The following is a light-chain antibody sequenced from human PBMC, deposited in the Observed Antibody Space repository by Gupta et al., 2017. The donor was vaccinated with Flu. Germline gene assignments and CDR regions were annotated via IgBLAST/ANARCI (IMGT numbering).Light chain of an antibody. Sequence: DIVMTQSPDSLAVSLGERATINCKSSQNILYSSNNKNYLAWYQQKPGQPPKLLIYWASTRESGVPDRFTGSGSGTDFTLTISSLQAGDVAVYYCQQYYSPPSTFGQGTTVE. V-gene: IGKV4-1*01. J-gene: IGKJ1*01. CDR2: WAS. CDR3: QQYYSPPST. CDR1: QNILYSSNNKNY.